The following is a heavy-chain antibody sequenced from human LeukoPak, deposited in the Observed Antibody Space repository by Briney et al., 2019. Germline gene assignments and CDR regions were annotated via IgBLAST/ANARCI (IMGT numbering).Heavy chain of an antibody. J-gene: IGHJ4*02. CDR1: GGSISSYY. CDR2: IYSSGST. V-gene: IGHV4-4*07. CDR3: ARGLQGGIVEPI. D-gene: IGHD1-26*01. Sequence: NTSETLSLTCTVSGGSISSYYWSWIRQPAGKGLEWIGRIYSSGSTNYNPSLKSRVTMSVDTSKNQFSLKLISVTAVDTAVYYCARGLQGGIVEPIWGQGTLVTVSS.